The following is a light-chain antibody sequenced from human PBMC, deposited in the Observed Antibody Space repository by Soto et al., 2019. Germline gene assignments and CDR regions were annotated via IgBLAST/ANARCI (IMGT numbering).Light chain of an antibody. V-gene: IGLV4-69*01. J-gene: IGLJ2*01. Sequence: QSVLTQSPSASASLGASVKLTCTLSSGHSNYAIAWHQQQPEKGPRFLMKLNSDGSHSKGDGIPARFSGSSSGAERYLTISTLQSEDGAGYACQTWVTGIHIFGGGTQLTVL. CDR1: SGHSNYA. CDR2: LNSDGSH. CDR3: QTWVTGIHI.